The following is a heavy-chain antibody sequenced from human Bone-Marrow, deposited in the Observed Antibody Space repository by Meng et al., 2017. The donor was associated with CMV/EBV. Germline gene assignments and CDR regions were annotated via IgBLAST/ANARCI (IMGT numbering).Heavy chain of an antibody. CDR2: ISSSSSYI. CDR3: ARGGIAMGDAFDI. D-gene: IGHD6-13*01. V-gene: IGHV3-21*01. CDR1: GFTFSSYS. Sequence: GGSLRLSCAASGFTFSSYSMNWVRQAPGKGLEWVSSISSSSSYIYYADSVKGRFTIFRDNAKNSLYLQMNSLRAEDTAVYYCARGGIAMGDAFDIWGQGTMVTGSS. J-gene: IGHJ3*02.